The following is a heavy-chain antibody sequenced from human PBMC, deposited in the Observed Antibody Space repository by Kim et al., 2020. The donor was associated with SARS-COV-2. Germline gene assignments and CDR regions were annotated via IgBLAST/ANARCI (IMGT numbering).Heavy chain of an antibody. D-gene: IGHD3-22*01. V-gene: IGHV3-66*01. CDR3: ATVVFYYDAGYFKN. J-gene: IGHJ1*01. Sequence: TDSVKGRLHISRNHSKNTLYLQINSLRAEDTAVYYCATVVFYYDAGYFKNWGQGTLVIVSS.